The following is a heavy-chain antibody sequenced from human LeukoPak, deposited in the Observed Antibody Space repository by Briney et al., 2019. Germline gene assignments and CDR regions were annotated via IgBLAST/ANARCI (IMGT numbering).Heavy chain of an antibody. V-gene: IGHV3-23*01. J-gene: IGHJ4*02. Sequence: GGSLRLSCAASGFTFSSYAMSWVRQAPGKGLEWVSAISGSGGSTYYADSVKGRFTISRDNSKNTLYLQMNSLRAEDTAVYYCAKGAITMDRGVIVNDYWGQGTLVTVSS. CDR1: GFTFSSYA. D-gene: IGHD3-10*01. CDR2: ISGSGGST. CDR3: AKGAITMDRGVIVNDY.